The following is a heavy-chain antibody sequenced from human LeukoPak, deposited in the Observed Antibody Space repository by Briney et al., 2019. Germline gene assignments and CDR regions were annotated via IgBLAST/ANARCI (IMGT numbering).Heavy chain of an antibody. CDR3: AKDLRGYSYGYGYFDY. V-gene: IGHV3-30*18. Sequence: GRSLRLSCAASGFTFSSYGKHWVRQAPGKGLEWVAVISYDGSNKYYADSVKGRFTISRDNSKNTLYLQMNSLRAEDTAVYYCAKDLRGYSYGYGYFDYWGQGTLVTVSS. CDR1: GFTFSSYG. J-gene: IGHJ4*02. D-gene: IGHD5-18*01. CDR2: ISYDGSNK.